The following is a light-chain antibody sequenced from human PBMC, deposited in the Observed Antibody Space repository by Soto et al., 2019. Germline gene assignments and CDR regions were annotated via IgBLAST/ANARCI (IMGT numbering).Light chain of an antibody. Sequence: QSALTQPASVSGSPGQSITISCTGTSSDVGGYNYVSWYQQHPGKAPKLMIYEVSNRPSGFSNRFSGSKSGNTASLTISGLQADDDDDYYCSSYTTSSTHWVFGGGTKLTVL. V-gene: IGLV2-14*01. CDR2: EVS. CDR3: SSYTTSSTHWV. J-gene: IGLJ3*02. CDR1: SSDVGGYNY.